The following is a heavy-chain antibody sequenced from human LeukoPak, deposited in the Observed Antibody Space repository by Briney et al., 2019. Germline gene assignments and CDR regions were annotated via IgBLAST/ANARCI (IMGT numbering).Heavy chain of an antibody. V-gene: IGHV4-34*01. J-gene: IGHJ4*02. D-gene: IGHD3-22*01. CDR3: ARIYYDSSGYNVDY. Sequence: SETLSLTCAVYGGSFSGYYWSWIRQPPGKGLEWIGELNHSGTTNYNPSLKSRVTISVDTSKNQFSLKLSSVTAADTAVYYCARIYYDSSGYNVDYWGQGTLVTVSS. CDR1: GGSFSGYY. CDR2: LNHSGTT.